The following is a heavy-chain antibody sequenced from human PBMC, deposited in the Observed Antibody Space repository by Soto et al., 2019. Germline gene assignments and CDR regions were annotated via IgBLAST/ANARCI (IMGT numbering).Heavy chain of an antibody. D-gene: IGHD2-2*01. J-gene: IGHJ4*02. CDR1: GFTFSRYA. Sequence: QVQLVESGGGVVQPGRSPRLSCAASGFTFSRYAMHWVRQAPGKGLEWVAVISSDGSDKYYADSVKGRFTISRDNSKNTLYLQMNSLRAEDTAVYYCARFCISTSCYASFDYWGQGTLVTVSS. CDR2: ISSDGSDK. CDR3: ARFCISTSCYASFDY. V-gene: IGHV3-30-3*01.